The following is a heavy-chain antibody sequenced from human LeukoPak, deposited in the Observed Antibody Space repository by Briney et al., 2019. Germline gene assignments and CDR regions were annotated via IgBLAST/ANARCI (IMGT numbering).Heavy chain of an antibody. CDR3: ARVLGPVQARNYYDILIGYPRSRGADWFDP. D-gene: IGHD3-9*01. CDR1: GGTFSSYA. Sequence: EASVKVSCKASGGTFSSYAISWVRQAPGQGLEWMGGIIPILSTANYAQKFQGRVTITADESTSTAYMELSSLRSEDTAVYYCARVLGPVQARNYYDILIGYPRSRGADWFDPWGQGTLVTVSS. V-gene: IGHV1-69*13. J-gene: IGHJ5*02. CDR2: IIPILSTA.